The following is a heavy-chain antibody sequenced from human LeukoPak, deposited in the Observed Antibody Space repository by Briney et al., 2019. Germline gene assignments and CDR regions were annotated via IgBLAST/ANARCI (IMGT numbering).Heavy chain of an antibody. CDR1: GGSFSGYY. CDR2: INHSGST. Sequence: SETLSLTCAVYGGSFSGYYWSWIRQPPGKGLEWIGEINHSGSTNYNPSLKSRVTISVDTSKNQFSLKLSSVTAADTAVYYCARGGVADYWGQGTLVTVSS. V-gene: IGHV4-34*01. CDR3: ARGGVADY. J-gene: IGHJ4*02. D-gene: IGHD3-10*01.